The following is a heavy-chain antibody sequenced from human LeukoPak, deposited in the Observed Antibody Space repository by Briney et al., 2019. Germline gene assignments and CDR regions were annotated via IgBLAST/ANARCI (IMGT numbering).Heavy chain of an antibody. CDR1: GGSFSGYY. D-gene: IGHD1-1*01. CDR2: INHSGST. CDR3: ARGTTGTTATPPYYYYYGMDV. V-gene: IGHV4-34*01. Sequence: SETLSLTCAVYGGSFSGYYWSWVRQPPGKGLEWIGEINHSGSTNYNPSLKSRVTISVDTSKNQFSLKLSSVTAADTAVYYCARGTTGTTATPPYYYYYGMDVWGQGTTVTVSS. J-gene: IGHJ6*02.